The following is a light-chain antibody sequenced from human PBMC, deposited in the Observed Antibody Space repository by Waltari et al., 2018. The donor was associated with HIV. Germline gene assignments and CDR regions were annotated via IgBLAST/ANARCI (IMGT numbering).Light chain of an antibody. V-gene: IGKV3-15*01. CDR2: GAS. CDR3: QQYMNPPYT. Sequence: EILMTQSPLTLSVSPGNTASLSCRASRSLSGHLAWYQQKPGQAHRLLISGASSRATDIPARFSGTWSGTDYTLTISNLQSEDSAVYYCQQYMNPPYTFGQGTKVEVK. CDR1: RSLSGH. J-gene: IGKJ2*01.